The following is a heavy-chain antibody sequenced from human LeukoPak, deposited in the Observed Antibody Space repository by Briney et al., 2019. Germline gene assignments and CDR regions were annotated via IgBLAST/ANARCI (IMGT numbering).Heavy chain of an antibody. CDR3: ARPGYYYDSSGYHYRDY. D-gene: IGHD3-22*01. CDR1: GGSISSSSYY. Sequence: SETLSLTCTVSGGSISSSSYYWGWIRQPPGTGLEWIGSIYYSGSTYYNPPLKSRFTIAVDTSKNQFSLKLSSVTAADTAVYYCARPGYYYDSSGYHYRDYWGQGTLVTVSS. V-gene: IGHV4-39*01. J-gene: IGHJ4*02. CDR2: IYYSGST.